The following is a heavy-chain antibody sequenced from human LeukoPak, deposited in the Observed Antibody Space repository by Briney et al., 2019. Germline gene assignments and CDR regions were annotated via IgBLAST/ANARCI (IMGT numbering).Heavy chain of an antibody. D-gene: IGHD3-10*01. J-gene: IGHJ4*02. V-gene: IGHV3-30*02. CDR2: IRYDGSNK. CDR1: GFTFSSYG. CDR3: AKALLRGYGSGSFDY. Sequence: AGGSLRLSCAASGFTFSSYGMHWVRQAPGKGLEWVAFIRYDGSNKYYADSVKGRFTISRDNSKNTLYLQMNSLRAEDTAVYYCAKALLRGYGSGSFDYWGQGTLVTVSS.